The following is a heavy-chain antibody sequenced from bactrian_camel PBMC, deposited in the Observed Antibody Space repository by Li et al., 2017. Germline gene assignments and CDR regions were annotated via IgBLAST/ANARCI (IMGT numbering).Heavy chain of an antibody. J-gene: IGHJ4*01. CDR1: GITEGTNF. CDR2: IMILDSTT. CDR3: AAGWTVIPGAACEYKS. V-gene: IGHV3S63*01. D-gene: IGHD5*01. Sequence: HVQLVESGGGSVQAGGSLRLSCEVSGITEGTNFIGWFRQSPGKEREGVAAIMILDSTTYYADSVKGRFTISQDNAKNTVYLQMNSLKPEDAGLYYCAAGWTVIPGAACEYKSWGRGTQVTVS.